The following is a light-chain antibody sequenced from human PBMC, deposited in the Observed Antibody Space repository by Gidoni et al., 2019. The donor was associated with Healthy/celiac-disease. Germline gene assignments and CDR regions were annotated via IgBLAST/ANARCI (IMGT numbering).Light chain of an antibody. CDR2: SDD. CDR1: SSNIGNNA. J-gene: IGLJ2*01. Sequence: QSVLTQPPSVSEAPSQRGTISCSGSSSNIGNNAVNWYQQLPGKAPKLLIYSDDLLPSGVSDRFSGSKSGTSASLAISGLQSEDEADYYCAAWDDSLNGVVFGGGTKLTVL. CDR3: AAWDDSLNGVV. V-gene: IGLV1-36*01.